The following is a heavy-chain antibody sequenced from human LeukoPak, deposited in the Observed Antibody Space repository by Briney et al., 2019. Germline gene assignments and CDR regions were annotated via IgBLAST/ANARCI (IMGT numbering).Heavy chain of an antibody. CDR2: IKQDGSEK. Sequence: GGSLRLSCAASGFTFSSYAMSWVRQAPGKGLEWVANIKQDGSEKYYVDSVKGRFTISRDNAKNSLYLQMNSLRAEDTAVYYCARGWIAARPTTAALFDYWGQGTLVTVSS. J-gene: IGHJ4*02. CDR1: GFTFSSYA. CDR3: ARGWIAARPTTAALFDY. D-gene: IGHD6-6*01. V-gene: IGHV3-7*01.